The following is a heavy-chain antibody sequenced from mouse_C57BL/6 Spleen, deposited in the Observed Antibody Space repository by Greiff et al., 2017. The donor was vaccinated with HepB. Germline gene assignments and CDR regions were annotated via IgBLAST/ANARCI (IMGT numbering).Heavy chain of an antibody. J-gene: IGHJ2*01. CDR2: IDPENGDT. V-gene: IGHV14-4*01. D-gene: IGHD2-3*01. Sequence: EVQLQQSGAELVRPGASVKLSCTASGFNIKDDYMHWVKQRPEQGLEWIGWIDPENGDTEYASKFQGKATITADTSSNTAYLQLSSLTSEDTAVYYFTTYDGYFYWGQGTTLTVSS. CDR3: TTYDGYFY. CDR1: GFNIKDDY.